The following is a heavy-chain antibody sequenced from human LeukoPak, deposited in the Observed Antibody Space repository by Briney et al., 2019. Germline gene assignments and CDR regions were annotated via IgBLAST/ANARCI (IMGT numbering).Heavy chain of an antibody. D-gene: IGHD3-22*01. V-gene: IGHV4-39*07. CDR3: ATGTYYYDSSGPYNWFDP. CDR2: IYYSGST. Sequence: PSETLSLTCTVSGGSISSSSYYWGWIRQPPGKGLEWIGSIYYSGSTYYNPSLKSRVTISVDTSKNQFSLKLSSVTAADTAVYYCATGTYYYDSSGPYNWFDPWGQGTLVTVSS. J-gene: IGHJ5*02. CDR1: GGSISSSSYY.